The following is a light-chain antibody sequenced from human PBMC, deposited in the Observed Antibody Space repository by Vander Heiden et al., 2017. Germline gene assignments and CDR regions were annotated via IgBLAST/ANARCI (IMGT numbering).Light chain of an antibody. CDR1: SSDVGGYNY. CDR3: SSYTSSSTYV. Sequence: QSALTQPASVSGSPGQSITLSCTGTSSDVGGYNYVSWYQQHPGKAPKLMIYDVSNRPSGVSNRFSGSKSGNTASLTISGLQAEDEADYYCSSYTSSSTYVFGTGTKVTVL. V-gene: IGLV2-14*01. CDR2: DVS. J-gene: IGLJ1*01.